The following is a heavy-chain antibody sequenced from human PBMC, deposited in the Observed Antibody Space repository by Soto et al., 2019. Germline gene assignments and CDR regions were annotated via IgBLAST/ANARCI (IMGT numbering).Heavy chain of an antibody. CDR2: ISWNSGSI. V-gene: IGHV3-9*01. D-gene: IGHD6-19*01. Sequence: VQLVESGGGLVQPGRSLRLSCAASGFTFDDYAMHWVRQAPGKGLEWVSGISWNSGSIGYADSVKGRFTISRDNAKNSLYLQMNSLRAEDTALYYCARSSSGWLYYFDYWGQGTLVTVSS. CDR3: ARSSSGWLYYFDY. CDR1: GFTFDDYA. J-gene: IGHJ4*02.